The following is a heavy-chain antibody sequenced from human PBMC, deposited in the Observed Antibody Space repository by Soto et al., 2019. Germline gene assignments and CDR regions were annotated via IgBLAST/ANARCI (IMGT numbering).Heavy chain of an antibody. Sequence: EMQLLESGGGLVQPGGSLRLSCVASGFPFSSYAMSWVRQTPGKGLEWVSGISGSGGRTYYADSVKGRFTISRDNSNNTLSLQMHILRVEDTAVYVCAQGGYYSLFDIWGQGTVDTVSA. J-gene: IGHJ3*02. CDR1: GFPFSSYA. D-gene: IGHD3-16*01. CDR3: AQGGYYSLFDI. CDR2: ISGSGGRT. V-gene: IGHV3-23*01.